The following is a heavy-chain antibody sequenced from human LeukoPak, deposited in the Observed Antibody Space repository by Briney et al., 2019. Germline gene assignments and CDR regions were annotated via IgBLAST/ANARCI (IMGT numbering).Heavy chain of an antibody. CDR2: IIPIFGTA. D-gene: IGHD3-16*02. CDR1: GGTFSSYA. CDR3: ARSSPQEFSEFDY. Sequence: SVKVSCKASGGTFSSYAISWVQQAPGQGLEWMGGIIPIFGTANYAQKFQGRVTITTDESTSTAYMELSSLRSEDTAVYYCARSSPQEFSEFDYWGQGTLVTVSS. J-gene: IGHJ4*02. V-gene: IGHV1-69*05.